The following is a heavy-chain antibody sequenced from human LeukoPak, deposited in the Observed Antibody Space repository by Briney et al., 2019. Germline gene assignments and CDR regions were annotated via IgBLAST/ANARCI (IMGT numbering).Heavy chain of an antibody. CDR3: ARLDIVVVPATDAFDI. V-gene: IGHV3-9*01. J-gene: IGHJ3*02. CDR2: ISWNSGSI. Sequence: GGSLRLSCAASGFTFDDYAMHWVRQAPGKGLEWVSGISWNSGSIGYADSVKGRFTISRDNAKNSLYLQMNSLRAEDTAVYYCARLDIVVVPATDAFDIWGQGTMVTVSS. CDR1: GFTFDDYA. D-gene: IGHD2-2*01.